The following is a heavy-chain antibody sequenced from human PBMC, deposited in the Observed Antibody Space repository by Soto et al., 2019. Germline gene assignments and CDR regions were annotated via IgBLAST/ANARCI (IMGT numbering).Heavy chain of an antibody. CDR1: GFTFSGYA. CDR3: ARDGGAARPRYYYYYYGMDV. D-gene: IGHD6-6*01. J-gene: IGHJ6*02. V-gene: IGHV3-30-3*01. CDR2: ISYDGSNK. Sequence: GGSLRLSCAASGFTFSGYAMHWVRQAPGKGLEWVAVISYDGSNKYYADSVKGRFTISRDNSKNTLYLQMNSLRAEDTAVYYCARDGGAARPRYYYYYYGMDVWGQGTTVTVSS.